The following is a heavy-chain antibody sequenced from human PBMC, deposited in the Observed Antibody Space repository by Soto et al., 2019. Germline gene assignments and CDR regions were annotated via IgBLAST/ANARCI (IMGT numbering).Heavy chain of an antibody. Sequence: EVQLVESGGGLVKPGGSLRLSCAASGFTFSNAWMIWVRRAPGGGLEWVGRIKDKSEGETTDYAAPVKGRFIISREDSESTLYRQMNSLQAEDTAVYYCATAGRIGLYSFAYWGRGTRVTVSS. V-gene: IGHV3-15*07. CDR1: GFTFSNAW. CDR3: ATAGRIGLYSFAY. D-gene: IGHD2-15*01. J-gene: IGHJ4*02. CDR2: IKDKSEGETT.